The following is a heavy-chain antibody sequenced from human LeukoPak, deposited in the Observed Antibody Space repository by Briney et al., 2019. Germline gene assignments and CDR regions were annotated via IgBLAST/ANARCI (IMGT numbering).Heavy chain of an antibody. CDR2: INPNSGGT. CDR3: ASRVTLNAFDI. Sequence: GASVKVSCKASGYTFTGYYMHWVRQAPGQGLEWMGWINPNSGGTTYAKKFQGRVTMTRDTSISTAYMEVSRLRSDDTAVYYCASRVTLNAFDIWGQGTMVTVSS. V-gene: IGHV1-2*02. J-gene: IGHJ3*02. D-gene: IGHD3-22*01. CDR1: GYTFTGYY.